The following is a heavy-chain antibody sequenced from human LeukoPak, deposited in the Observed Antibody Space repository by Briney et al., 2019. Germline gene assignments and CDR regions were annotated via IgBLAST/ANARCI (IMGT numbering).Heavy chain of an antibody. J-gene: IGHJ4*02. CDR3: ARVSDIVVVPAAAYFDY. D-gene: IGHD2-2*01. CDR2: FDPEDGET. V-gene: IGHV1-24*01. CDR1: GYTLTELS. Sequence: ASVKVSCKVSGYTLTELSMHWVRQAPGKGLEWMGGFDPEDGETIYAQKFQGRVTMTEDTSTDTAYMELSSLRSEDTAVYYCARVSDIVVVPAAAYFDYWGQGTLVTVSS.